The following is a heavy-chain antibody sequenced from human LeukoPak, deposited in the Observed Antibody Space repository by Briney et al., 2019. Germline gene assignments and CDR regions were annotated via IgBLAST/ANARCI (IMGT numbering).Heavy chain of an antibody. CDR1: GFTFSGDY. CDR3: VRDFGNYVAFFDS. Sequence: GGSLRLSCAASGFTFSGDYMSWIRQTPGKGLEWVAFIRYDELQGYYADSVRGRFTISRDNSKSALYLQMGSLRPEDTAMYYCVRDFGNYVAFFDSWGQGVLVTVSS. J-gene: IGHJ4*02. CDR2: IRYDELQG. D-gene: IGHD4-11*01. V-gene: IGHV3-30*02.